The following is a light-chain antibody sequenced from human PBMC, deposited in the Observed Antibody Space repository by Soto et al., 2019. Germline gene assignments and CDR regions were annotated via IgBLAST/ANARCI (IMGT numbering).Light chain of an antibody. Sequence: EIVMTQSPATLSVSPGERATLSCRASQSVSSNLAWYQQKPGQAPRLLIYGASTRATGIPARFSGSGSGTEFTLTVSGLQSEDFAVYYCQQYHNWPPITFGQRTRLEMK. CDR3: QQYHNWPPIT. J-gene: IGKJ5*01. CDR1: QSVSSN. CDR2: GAS. V-gene: IGKV3-15*01.